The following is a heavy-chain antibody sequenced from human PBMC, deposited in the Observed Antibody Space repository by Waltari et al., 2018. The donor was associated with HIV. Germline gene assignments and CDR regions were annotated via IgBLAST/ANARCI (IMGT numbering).Heavy chain of an antibody. CDR2: VYYSGST. D-gene: IGHD3-3*01. CDR1: GDSVNSRRSS. J-gene: IGHJ5*02. CDR3: ARSAFGVDIDGWFDP. V-gene: IGHV4-61*01. Sequence: QVQLQESGPGLVKPSETLSLTCTVSGDSVNSRRSSWSWIRQPPGKGLEWMGYVYYSGSTKYNPSLKSRVTMSADTAKNQFSLKLNSVTAADTAVYYCARSAFGVDIDGWFDPWGQGNLVTVSS.